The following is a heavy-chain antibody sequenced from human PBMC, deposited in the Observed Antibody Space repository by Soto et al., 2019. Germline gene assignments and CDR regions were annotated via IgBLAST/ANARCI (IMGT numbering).Heavy chain of an antibody. J-gene: IGHJ6*02. Sequence: GGSLRLSCAASGFTFSNAWMNWVRQAPGKGLEWVGRIKSKTDGGTTDYAAPVKGRFTISRDNSKNTLYLQMNSLKTEDTAVYYCTSDSLYYDFWSGYYLYYYGMDVWGQGTTVTVSS. CDR3: TSDSLYYDFWSGYYLYYYGMDV. D-gene: IGHD3-3*01. CDR2: IKSKTDGGTT. CDR1: GFTFSNAW. V-gene: IGHV3-15*07.